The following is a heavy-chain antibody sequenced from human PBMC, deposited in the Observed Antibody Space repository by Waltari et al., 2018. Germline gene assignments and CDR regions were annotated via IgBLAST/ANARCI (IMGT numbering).Heavy chain of an antibody. V-gene: IGHV3-48*04. Sequence: EVQLVESGGGLVQPGGSLRLSCAASGFTFSSYSMNWVRQAPGKGLEWVSYISSSSSTIYYADSVKGRFTISRDNAKNSLYLQMNSLRAEDTAVYYCARERNSGYGWRGFDYWGQGTLVTVSS. D-gene: IGHD5-12*01. J-gene: IGHJ4*02. CDR2: ISSSSSTI. CDR3: ARERNSGYGWRGFDY. CDR1: GFTFSSYS.